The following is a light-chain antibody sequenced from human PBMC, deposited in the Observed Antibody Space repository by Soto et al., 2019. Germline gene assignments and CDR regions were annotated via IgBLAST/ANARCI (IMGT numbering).Light chain of an antibody. V-gene: IGKV1-5*03. CDR3: HQYNTFLTWT. CDR2: KAS. CDR1: QSISSW. Sequence: DIQMTQSPSTLSASVGDRVTITCRASQSISSWLAWYQQKPGKAPKLLIYKASSLEIGAPSRFSGSGYGTEFTLTISSLQPDDFAIYYCHQYNTFLTWTFGQGTRVEIK. J-gene: IGKJ1*01.